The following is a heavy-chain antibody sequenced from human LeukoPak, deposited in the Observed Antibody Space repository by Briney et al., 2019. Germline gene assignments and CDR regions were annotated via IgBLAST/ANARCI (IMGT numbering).Heavy chain of an antibody. Sequence: RTGGSLRLSCAASGFTFADYAMHWVRQAPGKGLEWVSGISWNSGTIGYADSVRGRFTISRDNAQNSLYLQMNSLRAEDTALYYCAKVSGSGWYGALGIDYWGQGTLVTVSS. CDR1: GFTFADYA. CDR2: ISWNSGTI. CDR3: AKVSGSGWYGALGIDY. V-gene: IGHV3-9*01. J-gene: IGHJ4*02. D-gene: IGHD6-19*01.